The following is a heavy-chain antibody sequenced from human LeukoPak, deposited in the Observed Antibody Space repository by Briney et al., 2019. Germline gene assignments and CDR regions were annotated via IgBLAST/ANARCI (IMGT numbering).Heavy chain of an antibody. J-gene: IGHJ4*02. CDR2: IYSGGST. V-gene: IGHV3-66*01. Sequence: GGSLRLYCAASGFTISSNYMSWVRQAPGKGLEWVSVIYSGGSTYYADSVKGRFTISRDNSKNTLYLQMNSLRAEDTAVYYCATSASSSWLDYWGQGTLVTVSS. CDR1: GFTISSNY. D-gene: IGHD6-13*01. CDR3: ATSASSSWLDY.